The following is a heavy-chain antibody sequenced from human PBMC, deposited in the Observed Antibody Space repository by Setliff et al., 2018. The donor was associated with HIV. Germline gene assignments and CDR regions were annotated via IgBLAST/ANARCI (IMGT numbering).Heavy chain of an antibody. Sequence: GGSLRLSCAASGFTFDDYTMHWVRQAPGKAPEWVAHIGSSNHGIHYTASVQGRFTVSRDNANNLLFLEMNNLRVEDTAVYYCASFFGDYGYWGHGTQVTVSS. CDR3: ASFFGDYGY. J-gene: IGHJ4*01. CDR1: GFTFDDYT. D-gene: IGHD3-10*01. V-gene: IGHV3-48*04. CDR2: IGSSNHGI.